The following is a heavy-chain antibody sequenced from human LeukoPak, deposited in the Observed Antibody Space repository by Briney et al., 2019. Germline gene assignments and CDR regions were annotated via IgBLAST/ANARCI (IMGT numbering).Heavy chain of an antibody. CDR2: INPNSGGT. CDR3: ARDRDYYGSGSYTT. V-gene: IGHV1-2*02. CDR1: GYTFTGYY. J-gene: IGHJ5*02. D-gene: IGHD3-10*01. Sequence: ASVKVSCKASGYTFTGYYMHWVRQAPGQGLEWMGWINPNSGGTNYAQKFQGRVTMTRDTSISTAYMELSRLRSDDTAVYYCARDRDYYGSGSYTTWGQGTLVTVSS.